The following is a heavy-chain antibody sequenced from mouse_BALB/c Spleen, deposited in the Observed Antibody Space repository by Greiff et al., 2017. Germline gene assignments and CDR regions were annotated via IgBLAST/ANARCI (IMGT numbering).Heavy chain of an antibody. J-gene: IGHJ4*01. CDR2: IWAGGST. CDR3: ASPYGYDVMDY. V-gene: IGHV2-9*02. Sequence: VKLVEPGPGLVAPSQSLSITCTVSGFSLTSYGVHWVRQPPGKGLEWLGVIWAGGSTNYNSALMSRLSISKDNSKSQVFLKMNSLQTDDTAMYYCASPYGYDVMDYWGQGTSVTVSS. D-gene: IGHD2-2*01. CDR1: GFSLTSYG.